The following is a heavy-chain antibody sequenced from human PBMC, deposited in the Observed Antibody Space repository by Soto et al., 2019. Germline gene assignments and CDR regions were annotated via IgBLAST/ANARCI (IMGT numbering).Heavy chain of an antibody. J-gene: IGHJ6*02. Sequence: EVQLLESGGGLVQPGGSLRLSCAASGFTFSSYAMSWVRQAPGKGLEWVSAISGSGGSTYYADSVKARFTISRDNSKNTLYLQMNSLRAADTAVYDCAKGVVAEDHSHPYYDMDVWSQGTTVTVSS. CDR2: ISGSGGST. V-gene: IGHV3-23*01. D-gene: IGHD2-15*01. CDR3: AKGVVAEDHSHPYYDMDV. CDR1: GFTFSSYA.